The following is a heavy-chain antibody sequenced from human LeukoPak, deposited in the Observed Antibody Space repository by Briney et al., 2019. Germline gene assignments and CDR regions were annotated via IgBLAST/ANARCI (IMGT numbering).Heavy chain of an antibody. CDR2: IKQDGSEK. J-gene: IGHJ4*02. Sequence: PGGSLRLSCEASGFGFSSYWMSWVRQAPGRGLEWVANIKQDGSEKNYVDSVKGRFTISRDSGNNLPYLQMNGLRDEDTAVYYCARVEPTASNDYWGQGTLVTVSS. D-gene: IGHD1-1*01. CDR1: GFGFSSYW. CDR3: ARVEPTASNDY. V-gene: IGHV3-7*01.